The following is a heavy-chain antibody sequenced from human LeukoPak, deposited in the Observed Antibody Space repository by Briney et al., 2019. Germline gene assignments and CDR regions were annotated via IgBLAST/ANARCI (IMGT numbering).Heavy chain of an antibody. CDR3: ARHPFQYTFDH. Sequence: SETLSLTCTVSGGSISSSSYYWSWIRQSPGKGLEWIGYIYHSGHTMSNPSLKSPVSLSLDTSNNQFSLKLSSVTAADTAVYYCARHPFQYTFDHWGQGTVVSVSS. CDR2: IYHSGHT. D-gene: IGHD2-2*02. V-gene: IGHV4-61*05. J-gene: IGHJ5*02. CDR1: GGSISSSSYY.